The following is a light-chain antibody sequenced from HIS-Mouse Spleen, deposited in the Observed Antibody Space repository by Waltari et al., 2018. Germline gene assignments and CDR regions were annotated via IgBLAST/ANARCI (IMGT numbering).Light chain of an antibody. CDR2: EDS. Sequence: SYELPQPPSVSVSPGQTARLPCPGDALPKKYAYWDQQKSGQAPVLVIYEDSKRPSGIPERFSGSSSGTMATLTISGAQVEDEADYYCYSTDSSGNHRVFGGGTKLTVL. CDR3: YSTDSSGNHRV. J-gene: IGLJ2*01. CDR1: ALPKKY. V-gene: IGLV3-10*01.